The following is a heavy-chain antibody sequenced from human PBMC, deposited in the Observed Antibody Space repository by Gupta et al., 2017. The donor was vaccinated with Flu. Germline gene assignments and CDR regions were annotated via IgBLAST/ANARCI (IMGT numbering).Heavy chain of an antibody. CDR1: GFTFAAYA. V-gene: IGHV3-9*01. CDR3: AKDKEWELLGFFDY. Sequence: EVQLVESGGGLVQPGRSLRLSCAASGFTFAAYAMHWVRQAPGKGLEWVSGISWNSGSIGYADSVKGRFTISRDNAKNSLYLQMNSLRAEDTALYYCAKDKEWELLGFFDYWGQGTLVTVSS. CDR2: ISWNSGSI. J-gene: IGHJ4*02. D-gene: IGHD1-26*01.